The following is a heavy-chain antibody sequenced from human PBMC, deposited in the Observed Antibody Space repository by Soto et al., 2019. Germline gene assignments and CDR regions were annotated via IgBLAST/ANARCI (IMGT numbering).Heavy chain of an antibody. CDR2: IWYDGSNK. J-gene: IGHJ6*02. Sequence: QVQLVESGGGVVQPGRSLRLSCAASGFTFSSYGMHWVRQAPGKGLEWVAVIWYDGSNKYYADSVKGRFTISRDNSKNTLYLQMNSLRAEDTAVYYCARVKGFYGMDVWGQGTTVTVSS. CDR1: GFTFSSYG. CDR3: ARVKGFYGMDV. V-gene: IGHV3-33*01.